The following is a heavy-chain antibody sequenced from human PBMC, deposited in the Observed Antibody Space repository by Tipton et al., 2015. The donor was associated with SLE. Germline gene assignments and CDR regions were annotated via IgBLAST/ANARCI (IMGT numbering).Heavy chain of an antibody. CDR3: AGSGYILGY. J-gene: IGHJ4*02. D-gene: IGHD5-18*01. CDR2: INHSGST. CDR1: GGSFSGYY. Sequence: TLSLTCAVYGGSFSGYYWSWIRQPPGKGLEWIGEINHSGSTNYNPSLKSRVTISVDTSKNQFSLKLSSVTAADTAVYYCAGSGYILGYWGQGTLVTVSS. V-gene: IGHV4-34*01.